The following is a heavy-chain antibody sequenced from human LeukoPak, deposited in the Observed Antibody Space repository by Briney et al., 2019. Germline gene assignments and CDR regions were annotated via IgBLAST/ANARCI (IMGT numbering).Heavy chain of an antibody. CDR3: ARVLDGYSYGLYFDY. Sequence: ASVKVSCKASGYTFTSYGISWVRQAPGQGLEWMGRINPNSGGTNYAQKFQGRVTMTRDTSISTAYMELSRLRSDDTAVYYCARVLDGYSYGLYFDYWGQGTLVTVSS. V-gene: IGHV1-2*06. J-gene: IGHJ4*02. D-gene: IGHD5-18*01. CDR1: GYTFTSYG. CDR2: INPNSGGT.